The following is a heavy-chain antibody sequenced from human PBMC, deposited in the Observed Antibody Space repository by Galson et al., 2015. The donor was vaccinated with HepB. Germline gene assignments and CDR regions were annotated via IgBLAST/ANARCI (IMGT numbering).Heavy chain of an antibody. V-gene: IGHV1-58*01. CDR1: GFTFSSSA. J-gene: IGHJ4*02. D-gene: IGHD6-6*01. Sequence: SVKVSCKASGFTFSSSALQWVRQARGQRLEWIGWIVVGSGNTNYAQKFQERVTITRDMSTSTAYMELSSLRSEDTAVYSCAAEGGIASRPFDYWCQGTLVTVSS. CDR2: IVVGSGNT. CDR3: AAEGGIASRPFDY.